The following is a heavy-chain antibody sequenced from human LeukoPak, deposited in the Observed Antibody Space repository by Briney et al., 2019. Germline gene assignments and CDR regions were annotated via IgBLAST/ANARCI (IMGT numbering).Heavy chain of an antibody. CDR2: IKQDGSQK. D-gene: IGHD3-22*01. CDR3: ARDWNYYDNSGFYGEY. CDR1: GFTFSSYW. V-gene: IGHV3-7*04. Sequence: GGSLRLSCAASGFTFSSYWMSWVRQAPGKGLEWVANIKQDGSQKFYVDSVKGRFTISTDNAKNSLYLQMNSLRAEDTAVYYCARDWNYYDNSGFYGEYWGQGTLVTVSS. J-gene: IGHJ4*02.